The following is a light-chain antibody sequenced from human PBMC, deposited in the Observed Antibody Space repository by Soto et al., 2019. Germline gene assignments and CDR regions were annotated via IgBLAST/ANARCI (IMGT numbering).Light chain of an antibody. CDR3: QQRSNWPLT. CDR2: DAS. Sequence: EIVLTQSPAPLSLSPGERATLSCWASQSVSNYFVWYQQKPGQAPRLLIYDASKRATGIPARFSGSGSGTDFTLTISSLEPEDVAVYYCQQRSNWPLTFGGGTKVDIK. V-gene: IGKV3-11*01. CDR1: QSVSNY. J-gene: IGKJ4*01.